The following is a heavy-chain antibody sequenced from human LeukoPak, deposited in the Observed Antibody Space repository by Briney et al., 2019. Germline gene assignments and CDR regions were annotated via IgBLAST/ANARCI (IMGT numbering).Heavy chain of an antibody. J-gene: IGHJ4*02. Sequence: PGGSLRLSCAASGFTFSSYAMSWVCQAPGKGLEWVSGISGSGSGTYYPDSVKGRFTISRDNSKNTLYLQMNSLRAEDTAVYYCAKGGIAAAGTSFYFDYWGQGTLVTVSS. CDR1: GFTFSSYA. D-gene: IGHD6-13*01. CDR2: ISGSGSGT. V-gene: IGHV3-23*01. CDR3: AKGGIAAAGTSFYFDY.